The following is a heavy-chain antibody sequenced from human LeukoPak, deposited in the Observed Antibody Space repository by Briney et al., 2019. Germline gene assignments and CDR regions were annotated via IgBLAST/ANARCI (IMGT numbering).Heavy chain of an antibody. V-gene: IGHV4-59*01. CDR2: IYDSGST. CDR1: GGSIRSYH. CDR3: AAGTQWFDP. J-gene: IGHJ5*02. Sequence: PSETLSLTCTVSGGSIRSYHWSWIRQPPGKRLEWIGYIYDSGSTNYNPSLKSRVTISIDTSKNQFSLKLSSVTAADTAVYYSAAGTQWFDPWGQGTLVTVSS. D-gene: IGHD6-13*01.